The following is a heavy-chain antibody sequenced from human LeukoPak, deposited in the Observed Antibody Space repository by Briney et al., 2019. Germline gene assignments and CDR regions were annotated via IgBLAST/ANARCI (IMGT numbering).Heavy chain of an antibody. Sequence: PGGSLRLSCAASGFTFSIYSMNWVRQAPGKGLEWVSYISSSSSTIYYADSVKGRFTISRDNAKNSLYLQMNSLRAEDTAVYYCARGEDIVVVPAALSFDIWGQGTMVTVSS. J-gene: IGHJ3*02. CDR1: GFTFSIYS. D-gene: IGHD2-2*01. V-gene: IGHV3-48*01. CDR2: ISSSSSTI. CDR3: ARGEDIVVVPAALSFDI.